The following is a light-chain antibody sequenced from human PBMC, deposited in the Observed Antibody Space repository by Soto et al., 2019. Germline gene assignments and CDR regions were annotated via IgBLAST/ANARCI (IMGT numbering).Light chain of an antibody. V-gene: IGKV1-5*01. CDR3: QQYNSYST. J-gene: IGKJ1*01. Sequence: DIQMTQCLSTLSASVRDRVTITCRASQSISSWLAWYQQKPVKAPKLLIYDASSSEGGVPSRFSGSGSVTEFTLTISSLQADDFATYYCQQYNSYSTFGQGTKVDIK. CDR2: DAS. CDR1: QSISSW.